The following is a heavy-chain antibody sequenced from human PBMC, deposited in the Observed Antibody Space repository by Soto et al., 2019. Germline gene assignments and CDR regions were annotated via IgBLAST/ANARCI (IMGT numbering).Heavy chain of an antibody. Sequence: QDQLVQSGAEVKKPGASVKISCEASGYTFTSHVISWVRQAPVQGLECLGCIITYNSRTHYAQKVQCRVTMTTDTSTRPAYLDQRSMTFDDAAVYYRARDRYCASPRCYKRYYYGMDTWGEDTTVTVS. D-gene: IGHD2-2*02. J-gene: IGHJ6*02. V-gene: IGHV1-18*04. CDR1: GYTFTSHV. CDR2: IITYNSRT. CDR3: ARDRYCASPRCYKRYYYGMDT.